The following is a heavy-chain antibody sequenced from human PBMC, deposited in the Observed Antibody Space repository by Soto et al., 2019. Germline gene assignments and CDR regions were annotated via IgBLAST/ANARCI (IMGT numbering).Heavy chain of an antibody. J-gene: IGHJ4*02. V-gene: IGHV4-34*01. CDR3: ARVGYDSEDY. CDR2: INHSENT. D-gene: IGHD3-3*01. CDR1: GGSFSGYY. Sequence: QVQLQQWGAGLLKPSETLSLTCAVYGGSFSGYYWSWIRQPPGKGLEWIGEINHSENTNYNPSLKSRVTLSVDTSKNQFSLKLSSVTAADTAVYYCARVGYDSEDYWGQGTLVTVSS.